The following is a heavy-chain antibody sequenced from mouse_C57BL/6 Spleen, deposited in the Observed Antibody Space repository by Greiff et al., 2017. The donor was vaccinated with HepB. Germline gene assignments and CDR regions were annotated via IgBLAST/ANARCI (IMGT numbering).Heavy chain of an antibody. D-gene: IGHD2-10*02. CDR1: GYTFTSYW. V-gene: IGHV1-69*01. CDR2: IDPSDSYT. Sequence: VQLQQSGAELVMPGASVKLSCKASGYTFTSYWMHWVKQRPGQGLEWIGEIDPSDSYTNYNQKFKGKSTLTVDKSSSTAYMQLSSLKSEDSAVYYCARSAYGSTVDWGQGTTLTVSS. J-gene: IGHJ2*01. CDR3: ARSAYGSTVD.